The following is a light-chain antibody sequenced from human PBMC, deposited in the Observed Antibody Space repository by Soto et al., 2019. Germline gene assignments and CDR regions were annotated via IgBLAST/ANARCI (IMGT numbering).Light chain of an antibody. CDR2: STL. Sequence: QAVVTQEPSLTVSPGGTVTLTCASSTGAVTSGYYPNWFQQKPGQAPRSLIYSTLNKLSWTPARFSGSLLGGKAALTLSGVQPEDEADYYCLLYYGGAQVFGGGTKLTVL. V-gene: IGLV7-43*01. J-gene: IGLJ3*02. CDR3: LLYYGGAQV. CDR1: TGAVTSGYY.